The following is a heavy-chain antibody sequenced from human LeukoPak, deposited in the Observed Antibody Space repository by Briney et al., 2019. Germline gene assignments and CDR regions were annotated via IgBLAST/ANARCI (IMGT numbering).Heavy chain of an antibody. V-gene: IGHV4-39*07. D-gene: IGHD3-22*01. CDR1: GGSISSSSYY. J-gene: IGHJ4*02. CDR3: ARTYYYDSSGYLNDY. CDR2: IYYSGST. Sequence: SETLSLTCTVSGGSISSSSYYWGWIRQPPGKGLEWIGSIYYSGSTYYNPSLKSRVTISVDTSKNQFSLKLSSVTAADTAVYYCARTYYYDSSGYLNDYWGQGTLVTVSS.